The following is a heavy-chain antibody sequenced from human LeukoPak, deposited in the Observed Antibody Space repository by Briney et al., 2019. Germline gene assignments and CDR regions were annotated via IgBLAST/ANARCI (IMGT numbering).Heavy chain of an antibody. CDR3: ARVGDDSSGYYYVWNAFDI. CDR1: GGSISSYY. J-gene: IGHJ3*02. Sequence: SETLSLTCTVSGGSISSYYWSWIRQPPGKGLEWIGYIYYSRSTNYNPTLKSRVTISVDPSKNQFSLKLSSVTAADSAVYYCARVGDDSSGYYYVWNAFDIWGQGTMVTVSS. V-gene: IGHV4-59*01. D-gene: IGHD3-22*01. CDR2: IYYSRST.